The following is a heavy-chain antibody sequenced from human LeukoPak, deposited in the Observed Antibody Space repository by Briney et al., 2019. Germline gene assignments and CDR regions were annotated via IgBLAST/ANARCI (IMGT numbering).Heavy chain of an antibody. CDR2: IIPILGIA. J-gene: IGHJ4*02. D-gene: IGHD3-16*02. V-gene: IGHV1-69*04. CDR3: ARDRIYDYVWGSYLWDY. Sequence: SVKVSCKATGGTFSSYTISWVRQAPGQGLEWMGRIIPILGIANYAQKFQGRVTITADKSTSTAYMELSSLRSEDTAVYYCARDRIYDYVWGSYLWDYWGQGTLVAVSS. CDR1: GGTFSSYT.